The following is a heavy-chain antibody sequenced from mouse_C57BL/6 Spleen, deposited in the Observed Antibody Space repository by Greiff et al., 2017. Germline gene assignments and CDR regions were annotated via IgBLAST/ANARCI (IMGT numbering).Heavy chain of an antibody. CDR1: GYSITSGYD. Sequence: EVKLQESGPGMVKPSQSLSLTCTVTGYSITSGYDWHWIRHFPGNKLEWMGYISYSGSTNYNPSLKSRISITHDTSKNHFFLKLNSVTTEDTATYYCARGGITTVVEDAMDYWGQGTSVTVSS. D-gene: IGHD1-1*01. J-gene: IGHJ4*01. CDR3: ARGGITTVVEDAMDY. V-gene: IGHV3-1*01. CDR2: ISYSGST.